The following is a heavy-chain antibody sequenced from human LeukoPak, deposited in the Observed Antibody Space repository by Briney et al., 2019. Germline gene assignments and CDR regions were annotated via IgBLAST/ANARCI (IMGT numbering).Heavy chain of an antibody. CDR3: ARDRSAAYYRDYFDY. V-gene: IGHV4-4*07. CDR2: IYNSESI. D-gene: IGHD3-22*01. CDR1: GGSMSGYY. J-gene: IGHJ4*02. Sequence: PSETLSLTCSVSGGSMSGYYWSWIRQFAGKGLEWIGRIYNSESINYSPSLKSRVSMSVDTSKNRFYLKLTSVTAADTALYYCARDRSAAYYRDYFDYWGQGVLVTVSS.